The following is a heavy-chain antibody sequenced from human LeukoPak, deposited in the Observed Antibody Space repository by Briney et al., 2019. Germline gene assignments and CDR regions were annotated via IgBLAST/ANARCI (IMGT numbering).Heavy chain of an antibody. CDR3: ARVRLLWFGELLPNWFDP. D-gene: IGHD3-10*01. CDR2: IYYSGST. Sequence: SETLSLTCTVSGGSISSYYWGWIRQPPGKGLEWIGSIYYSGSTYYNPSLKSRVTISVDTSKNQFSLKLSSVTAADTAVYYCARVRLLWFGELLPNWFDPWGQGTLVTVSS. CDR1: GGSISSYY. J-gene: IGHJ5*02. V-gene: IGHV4-39*07.